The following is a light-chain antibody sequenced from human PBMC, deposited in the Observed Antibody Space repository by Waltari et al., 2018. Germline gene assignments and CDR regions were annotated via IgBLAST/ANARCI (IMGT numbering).Light chain of an antibody. Sequence: VLTQSTSASASRGASVKLTSTLSSGPSNTAIEWPQHQPGKGPRFLMKVHSGGTQFKGDGIPDRFTGSSSGSERYLTISSLQSDDEADYYCQTWGTGVHVVFGGGTKLTVL. J-gene: IGLJ2*01. CDR2: VHSGGTQ. CDR3: QTWGTGVHVV. V-gene: IGLV4-69*01. CDR1: SGPSNTA.